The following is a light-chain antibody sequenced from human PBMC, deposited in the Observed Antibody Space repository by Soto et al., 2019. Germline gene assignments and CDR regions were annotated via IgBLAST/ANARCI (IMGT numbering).Light chain of an antibody. CDR3: QQYNKWPPLT. J-gene: IGKJ4*01. CDR1: QSISTN. Sequence: EIVMTQSPATLSVSPGERATVSCRASQSISTNLAWYQQKLGQAPRLVIYGASTRATGIPARFSGSGSGTEFTLTISSLQSEDFAVYYCQQYNKWPPLTFGGGTKVEIK. CDR2: GAS. V-gene: IGKV3-15*01.